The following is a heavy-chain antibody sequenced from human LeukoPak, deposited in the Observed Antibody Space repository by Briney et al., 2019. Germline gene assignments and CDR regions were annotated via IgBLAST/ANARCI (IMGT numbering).Heavy chain of an antibody. Sequence: SETLSLTCAVSDDSFSSHYWTWIRQPPGKGLEWIGYISYIGSTKYNPSLKSRVTISIDTAKDQFSLKLSSVTAADTAVYYCARDVVTVTKGFDIWGQGRMFGVSS. CDR2: ISYIGST. V-gene: IGHV4-59*11. J-gene: IGHJ3*02. D-gene: IGHD4-17*01. CDR3: ARDVVTVTKGFDI. CDR1: DDSFSSHY.